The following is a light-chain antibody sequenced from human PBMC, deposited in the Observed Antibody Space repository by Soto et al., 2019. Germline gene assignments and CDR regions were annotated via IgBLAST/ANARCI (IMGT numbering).Light chain of an antibody. Sequence: EDVLTQSPGTLSLSPGERATLSCRASRSFASSYLAWYQQKPGQAPRLLIFAASIRDTGVSDRFSVSGSGTDFPLIIRRLEPEDAAVYYCQQYGSSPPHTFAQGPNLELK. CDR2: AAS. J-gene: IGKJ2*01. V-gene: IGKV3-20*01. CDR3: QQYGSSPPHT. CDR1: RSFASSY.